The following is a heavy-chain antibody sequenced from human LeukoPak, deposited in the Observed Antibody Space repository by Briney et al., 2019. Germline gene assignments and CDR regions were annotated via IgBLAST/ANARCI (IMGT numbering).Heavy chain of an antibody. CDR1: GFTFNNYW. D-gene: IGHD3-16*01. CDR3: ARGGGLDV. J-gene: IGHJ6*02. CDR2: INHNGNVN. Sequence: GGSLRLSCAASGFTFNNYWMSWVRQAPGKGLEWVASINHNGNVNYYVDSVKGRFTISRDNAKNSLYLQMSNLRAEDTAVYFCARGGGLDVWGQGATVTVSS. V-gene: IGHV3-7*03.